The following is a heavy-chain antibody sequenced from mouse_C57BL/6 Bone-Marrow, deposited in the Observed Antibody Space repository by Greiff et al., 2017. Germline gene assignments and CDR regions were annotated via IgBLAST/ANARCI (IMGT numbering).Heavy chain of an antibody. Sequence: QVQLQQPGAELVKPGASVKVSCKASGYTFTSYWMHWVKQRPGQGLEWIGRIHPSDSDTNYNQKFKGKATLTVDKSSSTAYMKLSSLTSEDSAVYYCAKQLRLRAWFAYWGQGTLVTVSA. CDR2: IHPSDSDT. D-gene: IGHD3-2*02. CDR1: GYTFTSYW. CDR3: AKQLRLRAWFAY. J-gene: IGHJ3*01. V-gene: IGHV1-74*01.